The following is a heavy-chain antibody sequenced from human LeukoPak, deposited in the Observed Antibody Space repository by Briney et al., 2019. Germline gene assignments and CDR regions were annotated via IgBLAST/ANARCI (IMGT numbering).Heavy chain of an antibody. CDR3: TTWFWGPSYAHAY. J-gene: IGHJ4*02. Sequence: SGTLSLTCTVSGVSISSYYWSWGRQPPGKGLGWIGNVYHSGSIYYNPSLQNRVTISIATPRNQLSLQLKSVPPADTAVYYCTTWFWGPSYAHAYWGPGTPVTVSS. CDR1: GVSISSYY. D-gene: IGHD3-16*01. CDR2: VYHSGSI. V-gene: IGHV4-4*08.